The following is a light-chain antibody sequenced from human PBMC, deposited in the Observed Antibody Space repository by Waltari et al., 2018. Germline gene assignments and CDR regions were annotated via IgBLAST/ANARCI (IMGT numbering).Light chain of an antibody. CDR2: AAS. CDR3: QQYYSYPRT. Sequence: AIRLTQSPSSLSASTGDRVTITCRASQGISSYLAWYQQKPGKAPKLLIYAASTLQSGVPSRVSGSGSGTDFTLTISCLQSDDFATYYCQQYYSYPRTFGQGTKVEIK. CDR1: QGISSY. V-gene: IGKV1-8*01. J-gene: IGKJ1*01.